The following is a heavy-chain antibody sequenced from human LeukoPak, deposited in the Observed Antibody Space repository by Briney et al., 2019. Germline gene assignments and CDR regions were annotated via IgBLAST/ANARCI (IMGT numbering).Heavy chain of an antibody. CDR2: ISWDGGST. CDR1: GFTFDDYT. V-gene: IGHV3-43*01. J-gene: IGHJ4*02. D-gene: IGHD3-10*01. Sequence: GGPLRLSCAASGFTFDDYTMHWFRQAPGKGLEWVSLISWDGGSTYYADSVKGRFTISRDNSKNSLYLQMNSLRTEDTALYYCAKAPAGSYYFDYWGQGTLVTVSS. CDR3: AKAPAGSYYFDY.